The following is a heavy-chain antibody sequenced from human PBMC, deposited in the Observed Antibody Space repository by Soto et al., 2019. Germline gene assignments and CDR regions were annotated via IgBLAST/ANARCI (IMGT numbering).Heavy chain of an antibody. Sequence: PGGSLRLSCAASGFTFSSYAMHWVRQAPGKGLEWVAVISYDGSNKYYADSVKGRFTISRDNSKNTLYLQMNSLRAEDTAVYYRAIVTYYFDYWGQGTLVTVSS. J-gene: IGHJ4*02. V-gene: IGHV3-30-3*01. CDR3: AIVTYYFDY. CDR1: GFTFSSYA. CDR2: ISYDGSNK.